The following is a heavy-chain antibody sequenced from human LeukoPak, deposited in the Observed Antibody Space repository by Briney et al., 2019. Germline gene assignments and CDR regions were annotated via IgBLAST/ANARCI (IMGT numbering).Heavy chain of an antibody. V-gene: IGHV3-30-3*01. CDR2: ISYDGSNK. Sequence: GGSVRLSCAASGFTFSSYAMHWVRQAPGKGLEWVAVISYDGSNKYYADSVKGRFTISRDNSKNTLYLQMNSLRAEDTAVYYCARDPPSFQHWGQGTLVTVSS. CDR1: GFTFSSYA. J-gene: IGHJ1*01. CDR3: ARDPPSFQH.